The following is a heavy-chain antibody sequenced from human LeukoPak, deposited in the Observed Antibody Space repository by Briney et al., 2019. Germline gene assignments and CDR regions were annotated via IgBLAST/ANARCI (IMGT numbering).Heavy chain of an antibody. CDR2: INIDGSST. CDR1: GFSLSNYW. CDR3: ARRVLWFGEYDY. V-gene: IGHV3-74*01. D-gene: IGHD3-10*01. J-gene: IGHJ4*02. Sequence: GSLRLSCAASGFSLSNYWMHWVRQAPGKGLVWVSRINIDGSSTTYADSVKGRFTISRDNAMNTVYLQMNSLRVEDTAVYYCARRVLWFGEYDYWGQGTLVTVSS.